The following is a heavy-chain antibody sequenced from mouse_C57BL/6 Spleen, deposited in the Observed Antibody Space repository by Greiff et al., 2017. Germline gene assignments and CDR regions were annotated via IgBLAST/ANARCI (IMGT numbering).Heavy chain of an antibody. D-gene: IGHD1-1*01. Sequence: QVQLQQSGAELVMPGASVKLSCKASGYTFTSYWMHWVKQRPGQGLEWIGEIDPSDSYTNYNQKFKGKSTLTVDKSSSTAYMQLSSLTSVDSAVYYCARRHPYYYGSSPFDYWGQGTTLTVSS. CDR1: GYTFTSYW. J-gene: IGHJ2*01. CDR2: IDPSDSYT. CDR3: ARRHPYYYGSSPFDY. V-gene: IGHV1-69*01.